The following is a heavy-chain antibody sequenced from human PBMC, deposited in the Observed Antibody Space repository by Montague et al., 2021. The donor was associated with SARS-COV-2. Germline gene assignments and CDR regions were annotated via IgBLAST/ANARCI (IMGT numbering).Heavy chain of an antibody. CDR1: GGSISTGSYY. CDR3: ARGPHYDILTSYYKDGMDV. CDR2: IYTSGST. Sequence: TLSLTCTVSGGSISTGSYYWSWIRQPAGKGLEWIGRIYTSGSTNYNPSLKSRVTISVDTPKNQFSLKLSSVTAAATAVYYGARGPHYDILTSYYKDGMDVWGQGTTVTVSS. V-gene: IGHV4-61*02. J-gene: IGHJ6*02. D-gene: IGHD3-9*01.